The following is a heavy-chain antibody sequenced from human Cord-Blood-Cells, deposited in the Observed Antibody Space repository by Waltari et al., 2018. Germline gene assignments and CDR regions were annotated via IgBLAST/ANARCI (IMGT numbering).Heavy chain of an antibody. CDR3: ARGSVTHGSGTNWFDP. CDR1: GYTFTSYD. Sequence: QVQLVQSGAEVKKPGASVKVSCKASGYTFTSYDINWVRQANGQGLEWMGWMNPNSGNTGYAQEFQGRVTSTRNTSISTAYMELSSLRSEDTAVYYCARGSVTHGSGTNWFDPWGQGTLVTVSS. D-gene: IGHD3-10*01. J-gene: IGHJ5*02. CDR2: MNPNSGNT. V-gene: IGHV1-8*03.